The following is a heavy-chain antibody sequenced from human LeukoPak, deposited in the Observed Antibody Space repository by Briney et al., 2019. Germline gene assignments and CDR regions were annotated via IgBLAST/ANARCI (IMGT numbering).Heavy chain of an antibody. CDR2: INHSGST. D-gene: IGHD3-10*01. V-gene: IGHV4-34*01. J-gene: IGHJ4*02. Sequence: SETLPLTCAVYGGSFSGYYWSWIRQPPGKGLEWIGEINHSGSTNYNPSLKSRVTISVDTSKNQFSLKLSSVTAADTAVYYCANGDPPAYWGQGTLVTVSS. CDR1: GGSFSGYY. CDR3: ANGDPPAY.